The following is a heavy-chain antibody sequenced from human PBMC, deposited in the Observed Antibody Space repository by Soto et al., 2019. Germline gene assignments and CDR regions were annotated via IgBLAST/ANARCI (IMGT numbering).Heavy chain of an antibody. D-gene: IGHD3-3*01. CDR1: GGTFSSYA. CDR3: ARSRPARYYDFWSGYACYFDY. J-gene: IGHJ4*02. Sequence: SVKVSCKASGGTFSSYAISWVRQAPGQGLEWMGGIIPIFGTANYAQKFQGRVTITADKSTSTAYMELSSLRSEDTAVYYCARSRPARYYDFWSGYACYFDYWGQGTLVTVSS. CDR2: IIPIFGTA. V-gene: IGHV1-69*06.